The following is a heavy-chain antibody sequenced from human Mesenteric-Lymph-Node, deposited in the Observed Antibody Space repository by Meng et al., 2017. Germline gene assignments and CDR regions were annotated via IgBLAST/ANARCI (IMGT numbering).Heavy chain of an antibody. V-gene: IGHV3-48*03. CDR3: ARDFILTGYYNYYYGMDV. CDR2: ISSSGSTI. Sequence: GESLKISCAASGFTFSSYEMNWVRQAPGKGLEWVSYISSSGSTIYYADSVKGRFTISRDNAKNSLYLQMNSLRAEDTAVYYCARDFILTGYYNYYYGMDVWGQGTTVTVSS. D-gene: IGHD3-9*01. CDR1: GFTFSSYE. J-gene: IGHJ6*02.